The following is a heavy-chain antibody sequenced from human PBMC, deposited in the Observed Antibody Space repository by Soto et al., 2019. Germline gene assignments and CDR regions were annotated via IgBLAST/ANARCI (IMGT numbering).Heavy chain of an antibody. D-gene: IGHD3-3*01. J-gene: IGHJ5*01. CDR1: GFAFANYE. CDR3: ARLSGDGFWKSYSPYNLFES. Sequence: PGGSLRLSCAASGFAFANYEMHWVRQAPGKGLDWVAYINGGGDVKYYADSVEGRFTISRDNAKNALFLQMDNLRAEDTAIYYCARLSGDGFWKSYSPYNLFESWGQGALV. V-gene: IGHV3-48*03. CDR2: INGGGDVK.